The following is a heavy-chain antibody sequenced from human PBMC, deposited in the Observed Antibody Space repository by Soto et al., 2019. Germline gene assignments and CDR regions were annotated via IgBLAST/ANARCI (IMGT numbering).Heavy chain of an antibody. Sequence: ESEGGLVQPGGSLRLSCAASRFTFSSYAMSWVRQPPGKGLEWVSSITGSGGSTYNADSVKGRFTISRDNSKNTLFLQMNSLRAEDTAVYYCAKDRLRDGSSRQGFDYWGRGTLVTVSS. J-gene: IGHJ4*02. CDR3: AKDRLRDGSSRQGFDY. CDR2: ITGSGGST. D-gene: IGHD6-6*01. CDR1: RFTFSSYA. V-gene: IGHV3-23*01.